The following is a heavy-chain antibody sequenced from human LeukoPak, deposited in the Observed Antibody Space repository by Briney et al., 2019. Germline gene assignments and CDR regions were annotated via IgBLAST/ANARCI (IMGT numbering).Heavy chain of an antibody. Sequence: PSETLSLTCTVSGGSISSYYWSWIRQTPGKGLEWIGEINHSGSTNYNPSLKSRVTISVDTSKNQFSLKVSSVTAADTAVYYCARRPQRWKRGYSYGWDFDYWGQGTLVTVSS. J-gene: IGHJ4*02. CDR3: ARRPQRWKRGYSYGWDFDY. V-gene: IGHV4-34*01. CDR2: INHSGST. CDR1: GGSISSYY. D-gene: IGHD5-18*01.